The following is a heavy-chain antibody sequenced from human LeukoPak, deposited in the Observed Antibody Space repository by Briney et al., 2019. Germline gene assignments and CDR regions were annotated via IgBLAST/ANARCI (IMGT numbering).Heavy chain of an antibody. CDR1: GYTLTELS. D-gene: IGHD6-19*01. V-gene: IGHV1-24*01. CDR2: FDPEDGET. CDR3: ATAVIAVAGTFRNDY. J-gene: IGHJ4*02. Sequence: ASVKVSCKVSGYTLTELSMHWVRQAPGKGLEWMGGFDPEDGETIYAQKFQGRVTMTEDTSTDTAYMELSSLRSEDTAVYYCATAVIAVAGTFRNDYWGQGTLVTVSS.